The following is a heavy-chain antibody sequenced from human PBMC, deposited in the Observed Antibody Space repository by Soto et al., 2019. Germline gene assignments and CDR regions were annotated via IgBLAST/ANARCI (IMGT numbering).Heavy chain of an antibody. V-gene: IGHV3-30*18. CDR2: ISYDGSYK. CDR1: GFTFSNYG. Sequence: GGSLRLFCAVSGFTFSNYGMYWIRQAPGKGLEWVAVISYDGSYKNYGDSVRGRFTISRDNSMDTLYLQVDSLRPDDTAVYYCAQDRGSCTGGSCFYSIYYWGQGTLVTVSS. D-gene: IGHD2-15*01. J-gene: IGHJ4*02. CDR3: AQDRGSCTGGSCFYSIYY.